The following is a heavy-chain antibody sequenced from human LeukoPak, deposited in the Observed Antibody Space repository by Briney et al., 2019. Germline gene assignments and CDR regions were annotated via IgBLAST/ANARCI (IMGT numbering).Heavy chain of an antibody. D-gene: IGHD3-16*01. CDR1: VFTVSSNY. V-gene: IGHV3-66*01. Sequence: GGSLRLSCAASVFTVSSNYMSWVRQAPGKGLEGGSVIYSGGSTYYSDSVKGRFTISRDNSKNTLYLQMNSLRAEDTAVYYCARGYDYLLDYWGQGTLVTVSS. CDR3: ARGYDYLLDY. CDR2: IYSGGST. J-gene: IGHJ4*02.